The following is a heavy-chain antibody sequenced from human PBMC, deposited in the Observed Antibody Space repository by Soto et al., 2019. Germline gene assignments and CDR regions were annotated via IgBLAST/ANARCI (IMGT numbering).Heavy chain of an antibody. V-gene: IGHV1-18*01. Sequence: ASVKVSCKTSGYTFTSYGITWVRQAPGQGLEWMGWISTDKGKANYAQKFQGRVTMTTDTSTSTAYMELRSLRSDDTAVYYCATRSPAFAYWGQGTLVPVSS. CDR1: GYTFTSYG. CDR2: ISTDKGKA. CDR3: ATRSPAFAY. J-gene: IGHJ4*02.